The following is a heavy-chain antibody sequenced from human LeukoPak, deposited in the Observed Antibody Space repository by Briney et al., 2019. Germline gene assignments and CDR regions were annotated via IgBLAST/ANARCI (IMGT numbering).Heavy chain of an antibody. V-gene: IGHV3-48*03. J-gene: IGHJ4*02. D-gene: IGHD3-10*01. Sequence: GGCLRLSCTASGFTFSSDETSWGRQAPEEGLEWGSYINGSGSTKNYADSVKGRFTIARDNTKNSLYLQMNSLRAEDTAVYYCARDVYYGSGKFDYWGQGTLVTVSS. CDR2: INGSGSTK. CDR1: GFTFSSDE. CDR3: ARDVYYGSGKFDY.